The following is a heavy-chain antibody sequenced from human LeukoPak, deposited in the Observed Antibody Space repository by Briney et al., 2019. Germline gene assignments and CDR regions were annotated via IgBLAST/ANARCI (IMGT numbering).Heavy chain of an antibody. CDR2: IYPGDSDT. CDR1: GYNFTNYW. CDR3: ARLMGNTASAFDY. V-gene: IGHV5-51*01. Sequence: GESLKISCKDSGYNFTNYWIAWVRQMPGKGLEWMGIIYPGDSDTRYSPSFEGQVTISADKSISTAYLQWSSLKASDTAMYYCARLMGNTASAFDYWGQGTLVTVSS. D-gene: IGHD2-21*02. J-gene: IGHJ4*02.